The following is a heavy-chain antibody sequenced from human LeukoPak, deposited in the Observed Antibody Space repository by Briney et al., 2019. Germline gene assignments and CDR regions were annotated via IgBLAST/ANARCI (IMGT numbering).Heavy chain of an antibody. V-gene: IGHV3-74*01. CDR1: GFTFSKYW. CDR2: INTDGTVT. D-gene: IGHD6-19*01. CDR3: ATKQWLAPPPDS. J-gene: IGHJ4*02. Sequence: PGVSLRLSCAASGFTFSKYWMLWVRQAPGKGLESVSRINTDGTVTTYADSVKGRFTVSRGNADNTMFLQMNSVRDEDTAVYYCATKQWLAPPPDSWGQGTPVTVSS.